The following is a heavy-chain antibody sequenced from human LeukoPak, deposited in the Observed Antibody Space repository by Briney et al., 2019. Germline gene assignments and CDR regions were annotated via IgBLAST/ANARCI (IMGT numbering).Heavy chain of an antibody. V-gene: IGHV3-23*01. CDR2: ISASGGST. CDR3: ASLYSSSWYDVGWFDP. Sequence: PGGSLRLSCAASGFTFSSYAMAWVRQAPGKGLDWVSGISASGGSTFYADSVKGRFTISRDISKNTLYLQMNSLRAEDTAVYYCASLYSSSWYDVGWFDPWGQGTLVTVSS. CDR1: GFTFSSYA. J-gene: IGHJ5*02. D-gene: IGHD6-13*01.